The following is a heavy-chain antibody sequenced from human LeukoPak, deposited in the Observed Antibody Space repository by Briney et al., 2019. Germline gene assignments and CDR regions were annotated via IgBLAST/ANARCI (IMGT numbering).Heavy chain of an antibody. CDR1: GFTFSNYG. CDR3: AKSLPHYYGSGSYYILDY. J-gene: IGHJ4*02. D-gene: IGHD3-10*01. CDR2: IRYDGNNK. Sequence: GGSLRLSCGASGFTFSNYGMLWVRQAPGKGLEWVAFIRYDGNNKLYADSVKGRFTISRDNSKNTLYLHINSLRAEDTAVYYRAKSLPHYYGSGSYYILDYWGQGTLVTVSS. V-gene: IGHV3-30*02.